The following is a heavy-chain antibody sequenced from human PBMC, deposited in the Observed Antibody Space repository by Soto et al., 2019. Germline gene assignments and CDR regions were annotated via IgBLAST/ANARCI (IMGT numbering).Heavy chain of an antibody. V-gene: IGHV4-34*01. Sequence: SETLSLTCAASGGSLRGYYWSWIRQSPGKGLEWIGEINYSGGTNYNPSLKSRVTISVDTSKNQFSLRLISLTAADTAVYYCAKSATVGAANFDVWGQGTMVTVSS. CDR3: AKSATVGAANFDV. CDR2: INYSGGT. CDR1: GGSLRGYY. J-gene: IGHJ3*01. D-gene: IGHD1-26*01.